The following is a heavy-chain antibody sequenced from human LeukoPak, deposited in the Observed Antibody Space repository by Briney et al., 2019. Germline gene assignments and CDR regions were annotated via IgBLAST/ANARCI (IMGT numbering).Heavy chain of an antibody. CDR3: AKDLYLTCYSFDY. J-gene: IGHJ4*02. CDR1: GFTFSSYG. D-gene: IGHD3-9*01. V-gene: IGHV3-30*18. CDR2: ISYDGSNK. Sequence: GGSLRLSCAASGFTFSSYGMHWVRQAPGKGLEWVAVISYDGSNKYYADSVKGRFTISRDNSKNSLYLQMNSLRAEDTAVYYCAKDLYLTCYSFDYWGQGTLVTVSS.